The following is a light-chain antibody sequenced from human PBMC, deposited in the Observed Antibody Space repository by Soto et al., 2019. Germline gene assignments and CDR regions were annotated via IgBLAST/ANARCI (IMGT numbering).Light chain of an antibody. Sequence: QSALTQPASVSGSPGQSITISCTGTSSDVGAYNRVSWYQQHSGKAPKLMIYEVSNRPSGVSNRFSGSKPGNTASLTISGLQAEDEADYYCLSYTTSSSYVFGTGTKLTVL. CDR2: EVS. CDR3: LSYTTSSSYV. CDR1: SSDVGAYNR. V-gene: IGLV2-14*01. J-gene: IGLJ1*01.